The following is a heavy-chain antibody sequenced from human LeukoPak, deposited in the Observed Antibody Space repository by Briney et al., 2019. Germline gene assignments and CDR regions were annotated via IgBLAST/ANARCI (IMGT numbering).Heavy chain of an antibody. Sequence: QSGGSLRLSCAASGFTFNSHWMTWVRQAPGEGLEWVANIKEDGSEKYYVDSVNGRFTISRDNAKNLVFLQMNSLRAEDTAVYYCARDGPTAYFDYWGQGTLVTVSS. CDR3: ARDGPTAYFDY. D-gene: IGHD5-18*01. CDR1: GFTFNSHW. CDR2: IKEDGSEK. J-gene: IGHJ4*02. V-gene: IGHV3-7*01.